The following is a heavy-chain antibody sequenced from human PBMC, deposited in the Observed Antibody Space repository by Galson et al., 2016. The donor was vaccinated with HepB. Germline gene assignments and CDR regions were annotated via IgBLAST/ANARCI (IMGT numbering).Heavy chain of an antibody. V-gene: IGHV1-3*01. D-gene: IGHD5-24*01. CDR3: ARRGRGNDYNVDY. CDR1: GYTFTSYT. J-gene: IGHJ4*02. CDR2: INGDNANT. Sequence: SVKVSCKASGYTFTSYTMHWVRQAPGQRLEWMGWINGDNANTKYSQKFQGRVPITRDTSASTAYLELSSLSYEDTAVYFCARRGRGNDYNVDYWGRGTLVTVSS.